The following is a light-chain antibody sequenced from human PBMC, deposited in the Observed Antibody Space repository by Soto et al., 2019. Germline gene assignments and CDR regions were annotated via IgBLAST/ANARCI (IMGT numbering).Light chain of an antibody. J-gene: IGKJ1*01. Sequence: EIVLTQSPGTLSLSPGERATLSCRASQSVSSSYLAWYQQKPGQAPRLVIYGASSRATDIPDRFSGSGSGTDFTLTISRLEPEDFSVYYCQQYGSWTFGEGNKVEIK. V-gene: IGKV3-20*01. CDR2: GAS. CDR3: QQYGSWT. CDR1: QSVSSSY.